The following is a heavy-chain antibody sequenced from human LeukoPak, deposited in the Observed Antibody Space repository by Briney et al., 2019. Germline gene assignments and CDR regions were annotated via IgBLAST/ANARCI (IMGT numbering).Heavy chain of an antibody. Sequence: KPSETLSLTCTVSGGSISSGGYYWSWIRQHPGKGLEWIGYIYYSGSTYYNPSLKSRVTISVDTSKNQFSLKLSSVTAADTAVYYCARTYCSGGSCENQHPDTNWFDPWGQGTLVTVSS. V-gene: IGHV4-31*03. D-gene: IGHD2-15*01. CDR1: GGSISSGGYY. CDR3: ARTYCSGGSCENQHPDTNWFDP. J-gene: IGHJ5*02. CDR2: IYYSGST.